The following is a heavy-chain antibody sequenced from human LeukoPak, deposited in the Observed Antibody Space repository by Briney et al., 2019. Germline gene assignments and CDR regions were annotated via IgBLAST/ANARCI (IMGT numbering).Heavy chain of an antibody. CDR1: GYAFTSYD. Sequence: ASVKVSCKASGYAFTSYDINWVRQATGQGLEWMGWMNPNSGNTGYAQKFQGRVSMTRDTSISTAYMELSSLRSEDTAVYYCARGPVEAVFGVSTEDWGQGTTVTVSS. D-gene: IGHD3-10*02. CDR2: MNPNSGNT. CDR3: ARGPVEAVFGVSTED. J-gene: IGHJ6*02. V-gene: IGHV1-8*01.